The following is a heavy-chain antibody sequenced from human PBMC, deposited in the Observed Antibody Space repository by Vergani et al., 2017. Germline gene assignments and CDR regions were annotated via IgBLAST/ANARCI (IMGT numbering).Heavy chain of an antibody. Sequence: QVQLEESGPGLVKPSETLSRTCTVSGGSFNTYYWSWIRQSPGKGLEWIGYIYSTGSTNYNPSLNSRVTMSLDTSKNQFSLTLRSVTAADTAVYFCARVMYRDEASTGYRLEGMDIWGQGTTVTISS. CDR1: GGSFNTYY. J-gene: IGHJ6*02. CDR3: ARVMYRDEASTGYRLEGMDI. D-gene: IGHD3-9*01. V-gene: IGHV4-59*13. CDR2: IYSTGST.